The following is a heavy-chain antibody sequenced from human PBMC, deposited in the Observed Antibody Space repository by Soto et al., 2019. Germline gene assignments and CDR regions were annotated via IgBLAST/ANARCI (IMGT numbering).Heavy chain of an antibody. D-gene: IGHD2-2*01. CDR3: ARVGCSSTSCPEGIYYYYMDV. CDR2: INSDGSST. Sequence: GGSLRLSYAASGFTFSSYWMHWVRQAPEKGLVWVSRINSDGSSTSYADSVKGRFTISRDNAKNTLYLQMNSLRAEDTAVYYCARVGCSSTSCPEGIYYYYMDVWGKGTTVTVSS. J-gene: IGHJ6*03. CDR1: GFTFSSYW. V-gene: IGHV3-74*01.